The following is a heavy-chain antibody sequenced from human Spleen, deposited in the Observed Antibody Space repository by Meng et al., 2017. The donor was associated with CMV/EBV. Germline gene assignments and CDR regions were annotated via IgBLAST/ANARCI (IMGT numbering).Heavy chain of an antibody. J-gene: IGHJ4*02. CDR3: ARDADWGRAAAATPLRY. Sequence: SVKVSCKASGGTFSSYAISWVRQAPGQGLEWMGGIIPIFGTANYAQKLQGRVTMTTDTSTSTAYMELRSLRSDDTAVYYCARDADWGRAAAATPLRYWGQGTLVTVSS. CDR1: GGTFSSYA. D-gene: IGHD6-13*01. V-gene: IGHV1-69*05. CDR2: IIPIFGTA.